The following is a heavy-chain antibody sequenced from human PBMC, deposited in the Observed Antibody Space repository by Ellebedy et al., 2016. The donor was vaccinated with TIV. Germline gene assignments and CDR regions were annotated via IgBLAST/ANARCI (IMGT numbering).Heavy chain of an antibody. D-gene: IGHD3-10*01. V-gene: IGHV1-2*02. J-gene: IGHJ6*02. CDR2: INPNSGGT. Sequence: ASVKVSCXASGYTFTGYYMHWVRQAPGQGLEWMGWINPNSGGTNYAQKFQGRVTMTRNTSISTAYIELSSLRSEDTAVYYCARGVVQAGYYGSGSYYNPSVGTELDVWGQGTTVTVSS. CDR1: GYTFTGYY. CDR3: ARGVVQAGYYGSGSYYNPSVGTELDV.